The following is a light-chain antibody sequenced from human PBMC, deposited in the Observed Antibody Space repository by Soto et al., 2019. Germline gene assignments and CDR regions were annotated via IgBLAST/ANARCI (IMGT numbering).Light chain of an antibody. Sequence: EIVLTQSPATLSLSPGDRATLSCGASQSVRSNYLAWYQQKPGLAPRLLIYDASSRATGIPDRFSGSGSGTDFTLTISSLEPEDFAVYYCQQRSNWPPTFGQGTKVDI. CDR3: QQRSNWPPT. V-gene: IGKV3D-20*02. J-gene: IGKJ1*01. CDR2: DAS. CDR1: QSVRSNY.